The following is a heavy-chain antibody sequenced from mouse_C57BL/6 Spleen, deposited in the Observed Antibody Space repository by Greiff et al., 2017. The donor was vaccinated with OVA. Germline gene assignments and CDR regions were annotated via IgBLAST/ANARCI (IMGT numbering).Heavy chain of an antibody. CDR3: ARDGLITTVGFFDY. Sequence: VQLQQSGAELVKPGASVKISCKASGYAFSSYWMNWVKQRPGKGLEWIGQIYPGDGDTNYNGKFKGKATLTADKSSSTAYMQLSSLTSEDSAVYFCARDGLITTVGFFDYWGQGTTLTVSS. CDR1: GYAFSSYW. J-gene: IGHJ2*01. CDR2: IYPGDGDT. D-gene: IGHD1-1*01. V-gene: IGHV1-80*01.